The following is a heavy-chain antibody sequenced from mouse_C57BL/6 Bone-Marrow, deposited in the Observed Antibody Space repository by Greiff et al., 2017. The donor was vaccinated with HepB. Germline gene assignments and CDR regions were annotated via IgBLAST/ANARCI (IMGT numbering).Heavy chain of an antibody. Sequence: QVQLQQPGAELVKPGASVKMSCKASGYTFTSYWITWVKQRPGQGLEWIGDIYPGSGSTNYNEKFKSKATLTVDTSSSSDHMQLSSLTSADSAVYYCARHPFDYWGRGTTLTVSS. V-gene: IGHV1-55*01. CDR3: ARHPFDY. CDR1: GYTFTSYW. CDR2: IYPGSGST. J-gene: IGHJ2*01.